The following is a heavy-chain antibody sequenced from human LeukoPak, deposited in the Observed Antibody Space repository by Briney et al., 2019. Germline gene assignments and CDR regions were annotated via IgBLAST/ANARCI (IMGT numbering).Heavy chain of an antibody. CDR3: ARVGYITIFGVVIPNWFDP. CDR1: GYSISSGYY. Sequence: SETLSLTCTVSGYSISSGYYWGWIRQPPGKGLEWIGGIYHSGSTYYNPSLKSRVTISVDTSKNQFSLKLSSVTAADTAVYYCARVGYITIFGVVIPNWFDPWGQGTLVTVSS. J-gene: IGHJ5*02. D-gene: IGHD3-3*01. V-gene: IGHV4-38-2*02. CDR2: IYHSGST.